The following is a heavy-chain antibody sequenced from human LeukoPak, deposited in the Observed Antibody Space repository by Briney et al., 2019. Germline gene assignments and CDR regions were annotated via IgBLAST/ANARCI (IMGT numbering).Heavy chain of an antibody. CDR1: GYTFTSYD. Sequence: ASVKVSCKASGYTFTSYDINWVRQATGQGLEWMGWMNPNSGNTGYAQKFQGRVTITADESTSTAYMELSSLRSEDAAVYYCARAEGAKDAFDIWGQGTMVTVSS. CDR3: ARAEGAKDAFDI. D-gene: IGHD3-16*01. J-gene: IGHJ3*02. V-gene: IGHV1-8*01. CDR2: MNPNSGNT.